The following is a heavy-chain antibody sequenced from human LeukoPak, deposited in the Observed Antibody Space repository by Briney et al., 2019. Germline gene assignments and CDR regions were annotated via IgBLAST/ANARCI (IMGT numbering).Heavy chain of an antibody. J-gene: IGHJ4*02. D-gene: IGHD6-19*01. Sequence: GGSLRLSCAASGFTFSSYGMHWVRQAPGKGLEWVAFIWYDVSNKYYADSVKGRFTISRDNSKNTLYLQMNSLRAEATAVYYCAKPTVAGWEDWGQGTLVTVSS. CDR2: IWYDVSNK. CDR1: GFTFSSYG. CDR3: AKPTVAGWED. V-gene: IGHV3-30*02.